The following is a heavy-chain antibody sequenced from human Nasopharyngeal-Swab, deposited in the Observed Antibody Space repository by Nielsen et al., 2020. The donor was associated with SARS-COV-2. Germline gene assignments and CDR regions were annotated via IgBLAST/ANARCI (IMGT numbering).Heavy chain of an antibody. CDR3: AKEGATGWFAP. CDR2: ISHNSGT. CDR1: GVSITSQY. J-gene: IGHJ5*02. Sequence: SETLSLTCTVSGVSITSQYWSWIRQPPGKGLEWIGYISHNSGTSYNPSLKSRVTMFMDTSKNQFSLRLRSVTAADTAVYYCAKEGATGWFAPWGQGTHVTVSS. V-gene: IGHV4-59*11.